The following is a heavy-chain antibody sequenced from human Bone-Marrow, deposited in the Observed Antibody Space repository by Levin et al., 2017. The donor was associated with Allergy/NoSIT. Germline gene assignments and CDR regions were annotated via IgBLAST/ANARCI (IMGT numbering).Heavy chain of an antibody. J-gene: IGHJ4*02. Sequence: LSLTCAASGFTFTLYGMHWVRQAPGKGLEWVSFISYGGDNKYFADSVKGRFTISRDNSKNTPYLQMNSLRAEDTAIYYCAKDRPQATDYYDSSGSLDYWGRGTLVTVSS. CDR1: GFTFTLYG. D-gene: IGHD3-22*01. CDR2: ISYGGDNK. V-gene: IGHV3-30*18. CDR3: AKDRPQATDYYDSSGSLDY.